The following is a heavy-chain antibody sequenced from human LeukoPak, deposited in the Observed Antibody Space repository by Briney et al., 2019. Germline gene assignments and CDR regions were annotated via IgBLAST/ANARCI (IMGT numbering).Heavy chain of an antibody. J-gene: IGHJ5*02. V-gene: IGHV4-34*01. CDR2: INHSGST. Sequence: PSETLSLTCAVYGGSFSGYYWSWIRQPPGKGLEWIGEINHSGSTNYNPSLKSRVTISVDTSKNQFSLKLSSVTAADTAVYYCARRRGVYQLGPYNWFDPWGQGTLVTVSS. D-gene: IGHD2-2*01. CDR3: ARRRGVYQLGPYNWFDP. CDR1: GGSFSGYY.